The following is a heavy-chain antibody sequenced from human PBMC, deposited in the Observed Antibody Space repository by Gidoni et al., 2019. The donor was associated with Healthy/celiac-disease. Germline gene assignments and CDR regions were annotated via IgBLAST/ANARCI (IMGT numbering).Heavy chain of an antibody. D-gene: IGHD3-3*01. J-gene: IGHJ6*04. V-gene: IGHV4-59*01. CDR2: IYYSGST. CDR3: ASSPGNYDFWSGYLNTYYYYGMDV. CDR1: GGSISSYY. Sequence: QVQLQESGPGLVTPSETLSLTGTVSGGSISSYYWSWIRQPPGKGLEWIGYIYYSGSTNYNPSLKSRVTISVDTSKNQFSLKLSSVTAADTAVYYCASSPGNYDFWSGYLNTYYYYGMDVWGKGTTVTVSS.